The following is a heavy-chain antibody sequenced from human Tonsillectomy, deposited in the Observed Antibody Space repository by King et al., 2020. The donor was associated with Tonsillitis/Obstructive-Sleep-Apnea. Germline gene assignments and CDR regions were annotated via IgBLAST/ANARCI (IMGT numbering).Heavy chain of an antibody. CDR1: GYTFRRHS. J-gene: IGHJ6*03. CDR3: ARDGPDSWSDGYYMDV. V-gene: IGHV7-4-1*02. D-gene: IGHD3-3*01. Sequence: VQLAQSGSEVKKPGASVKVSCTASGYTFRRHSMNWVRQAPGQGLEWMGWINTNTGNPTYAQGFTGRFVFSLDTSVSTAYLQISSLKAEDTAVYYCARDGPDSWSDGYYMDVWGKGTTVTVSS. CDR2: INTNTGNP.